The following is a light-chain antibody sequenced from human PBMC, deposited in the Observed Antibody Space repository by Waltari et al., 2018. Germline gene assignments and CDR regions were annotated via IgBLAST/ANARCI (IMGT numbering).Light chain of an antibody. CDR1: QTINSY. CDR3: QQSYITPPT. J-gene: IGKJ1*01. CDR2: AAS. V-gene: IGKV1-39*01. Sequence: DIQMTQSPSSLSASVGDRVTITCRASQTINSYLNWYQQRPGKAPKLLIYAASSLGSGVPSRFSGSGSGTDFTLTIISLQPEDFATYYCQQSYITPPTFGQGTKVDIK.